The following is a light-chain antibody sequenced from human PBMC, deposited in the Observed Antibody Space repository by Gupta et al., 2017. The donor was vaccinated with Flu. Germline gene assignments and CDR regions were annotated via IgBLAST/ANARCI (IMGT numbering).Light chain of an antibody. CDR1: QSISSNY. J-gene: IGKJ1*01. CDR3: QRYGGSSWT. Sequence: EIVLTQSPGTLSLSPGERATLSCRASQSISSNYLAWHQQKPGQAPRLLIYGVSSRATGIPERFSGGGSRTDFNLTINGVEPEDFTVYYCQRYGGSSWTFGQGTKVEIK. CDR2: GVS. V-gene: IGKV3-20*01.